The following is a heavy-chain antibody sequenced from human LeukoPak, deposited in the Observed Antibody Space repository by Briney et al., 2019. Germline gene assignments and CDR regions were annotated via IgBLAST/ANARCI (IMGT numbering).Heavy chain of an antibody. J-gene: IGHJ6*02. D-gene: IGHD2-2*02. CDR2: IIPIFGTA. Sequence: SVKVSCKAAGGTFSSYAISWVRQAPGQGLEWMGGIIPIFGTANYAQKFQGRVTITADESTSTAYMELSSLRSEDTAVYYCARGGCSSTSCYTGYYYGMDVWGQGTTVTVSS. CDR1: GGTFSSYA. CDR3: ARGGCSSTSCYTGYYYGMDV. V-gene: IGHV1-69*13.